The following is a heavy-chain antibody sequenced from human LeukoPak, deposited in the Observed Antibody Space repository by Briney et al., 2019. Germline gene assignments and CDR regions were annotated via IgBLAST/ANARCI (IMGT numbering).Heavy chain of an antibody. CDR2: IYYSGST. V-gene: IGHV4-30-4*08. CDR1: GGSISSGDYY. Sequence: SQTLSLTCTVSGGSISSGDYYWSWLCQPPGKGLEWIGYIYYSGSTYYNPSLKSRVTISVDTSKNQFSLKLSSVTAADTAVYYCARALGFWSGSDYWGQGTLVTVSS. D-gene: IGHD3-3*01. CDR3: ARALGFWSGSDY. J-gene: IGHJ4*02.